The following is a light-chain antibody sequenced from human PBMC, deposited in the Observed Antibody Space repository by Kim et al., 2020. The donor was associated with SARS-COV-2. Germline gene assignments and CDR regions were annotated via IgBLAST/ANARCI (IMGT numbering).Light chain of an antibody. V-gene: IGKV1-5*01. Sequence: DIQMTQSPSTLSASVGDRVTITCRASQSISSWLAWYQQKPGKAPKLLIYDASSLESGVPSRFSGSGSGTEFTLTISSLQPDDFATYYCQQLFGTFDQGTKVDIK. CDR1: QSISSW. CDR3: QQLFGT. CDR2: DAS. J-gene: IGKJ1*01.